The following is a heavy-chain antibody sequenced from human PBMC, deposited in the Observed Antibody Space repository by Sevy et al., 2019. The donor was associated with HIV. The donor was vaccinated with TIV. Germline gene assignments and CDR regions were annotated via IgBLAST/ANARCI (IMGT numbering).Heavy chain of an antibody. V-gene: IGHV3-23*01. CDR3: AKESPGYNYDSSGSLDY. Sequence: GGSLRLSCAASGFTFNTYAMSWVRQAPGKGLERVSGISGSAYSTYYADSVKGRFTISRDNSKNTLSLQMNSLRAEDTAVYYCAKESPGYNYDSSGSLDYWSQGTLVTVSS. CDR1: GFTFNTYA. D-gene: IGHD3-22*01. CDR2: ISGSAYST. J-gene: IGHJ4*02.